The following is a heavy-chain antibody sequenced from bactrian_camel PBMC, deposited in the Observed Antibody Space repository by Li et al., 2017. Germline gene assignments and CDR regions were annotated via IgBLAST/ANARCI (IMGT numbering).Heavy chain of an antibody. CDR2: INSGGGMT. V-gene: IGHV3S40*01. Sequence: VQLVESGGQQVQSGGSLRVSCEASGFTFSSYGMSWVRQASGKGLEWVSGINSGGGMTYYADSVKGRFTISRDNAKNTVYLQLSNLKIADSSMYYCAKSEYGGSSYNYWGQGTQVTVS. J-gene: IGHJ4*01. CDR3: AKSEYGGSSYNY. D-gene: IGHD6*01. CDR1: GFTFSSYG.